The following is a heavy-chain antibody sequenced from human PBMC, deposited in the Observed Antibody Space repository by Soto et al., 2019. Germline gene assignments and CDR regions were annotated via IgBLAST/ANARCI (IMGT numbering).Heavy chain of an antibody. CDR1: GFTFDDYA. J-gene: IGHJ5*02. CDR3: AKAMVRGVIYNWFDP. V-gene: IGHV3-9*01. D-gene: IGHD3-10*01. CDR2: ISWNSGSI. Sequence: PGGSLRLSCAASGFTFDDYAMHWVRQAPGKGLEWVSGISWNSGSIGYADSVKGRFTISRDNAKNSLYLQMNSLRAEDTALYYCAKAMVRGVIYNWFDPWGQGTLVTVSS.